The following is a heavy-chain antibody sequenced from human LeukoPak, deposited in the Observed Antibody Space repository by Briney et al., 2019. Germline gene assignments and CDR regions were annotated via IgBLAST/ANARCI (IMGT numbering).Heavy chain of an antibody. Sequence: PGGSLRLSCAASGFTFSSYAMHWVRQAPGKGLEWVAVISYDGSNKYYADSVKGRFTISRDNSKNTLYLQMNSLRAEDTAVYYCARDLLLKATWFWFDPWGQGTLVTVSS. CDR3: ARDLLLKATWFWFDP. D-gene: IGHD5-24*01. CDR1: GFTFSSYA. V-gene: IGHV3-30-3*01. J-gene: IGHJ5*02. CDR2: ISYDGSNK.